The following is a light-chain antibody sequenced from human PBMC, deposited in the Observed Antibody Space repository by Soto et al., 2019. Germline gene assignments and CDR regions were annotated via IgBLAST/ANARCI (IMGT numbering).Light chain of an antibody. CDR2: DAS. V-gene: IGKV3-11*01. J-gene: IGKJ1*01. Sequence: VVTKSPATLSLSPGERATLSCTASQSVSSYLAWYQQKPGQAPRLLIYDASNRATGIPARFSGSGSGTDFTLTISSLEPEDFAVYYCQQRSNRPGTFGQGTKVDFK. CDR1: QSVSSY. CDR3: QQRSNRPGT.